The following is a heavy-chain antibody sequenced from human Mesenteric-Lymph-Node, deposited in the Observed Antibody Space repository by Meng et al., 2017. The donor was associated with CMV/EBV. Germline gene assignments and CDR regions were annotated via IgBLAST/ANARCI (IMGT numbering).Heavy chain of an antibody. D-gene: IGHD2-2*03. CDR1: GFTFSSYG. CDR3: AKDMDIVVVPAAHAFDI. Sequence: GESLKISCAAPGFTFSSYGMHWVRQAPGKGLEWVAFIRYDGSNKYYADSVKGRFTISRDNSKNTLYLQMNSLRAEDTAVYYCAKDMDIVVVPAAHAFDIWGQGTMVTVSS. J-gene: IGHJ3*02. CDR2: IRYDGSNK. V-gene: IGHV3-30*02.